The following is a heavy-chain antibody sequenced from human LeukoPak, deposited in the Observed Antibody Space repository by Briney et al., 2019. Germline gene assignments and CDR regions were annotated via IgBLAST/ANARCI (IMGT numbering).Heavy chain of an antibody. Sequence: PSETLSLTCAVSGYSISSGYYWGWIRQPPGTGLEWIGSIYHSGSTYYNPSLKSRVTISVDTSKNQFSLKLSSVTAADTAVYYCARVRSWYPDYWGQGTLVTVSS. CDR1: GYSISSGYY. D-gene: IGHD6-13*01. CDR2: IYHSGST. V-gene: IGHV4-38-2*01. J-gene: IGHJ4*02. CDR3: ARVRSWYPDY.